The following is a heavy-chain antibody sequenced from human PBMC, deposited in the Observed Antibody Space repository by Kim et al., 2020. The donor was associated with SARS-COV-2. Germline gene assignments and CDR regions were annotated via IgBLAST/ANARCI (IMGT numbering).Heavy chain of an antibody. CDR1: GFTFSSYG. Sequence: GGSLRLSCAASGFTFSSYGMHWVRQAPGKGLEWVAVISYDGSNKYYADSVKGRFTISRDNSKNTLYLQMNSLRAEDTAVYYCAKGSITIFGVVITYNWFDPWGQGTLVTVSS. CDR3: AKGSITIFGVVITYNWFDP. D-gene: IGHD3-3*01. J-gene: IGHJ5*02. CDR2: ISYDGSNK. V-gene: IGHV3-30*18.